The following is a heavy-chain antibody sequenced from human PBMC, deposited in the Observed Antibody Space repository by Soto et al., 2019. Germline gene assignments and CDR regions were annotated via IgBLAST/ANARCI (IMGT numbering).Heavy chain of an antibody. V-gene: IGHV3-74*01. J-gene: IGHJ6*02. D-gene: IGHD3-22*01. CDR2: INSDGSST. Sequence: GGSLRLSCAASGFTFSSYWMHWVRQAPGKGLVWVSRINSDGSSTSYADSVKGRFTISRDNAKNTLYLQMNSLRAEDTAVYYCARRGYYYDSSGYPHEGGYYYYGMDVWGQGTTVTVSS. CDR1: GFTFSSYW. CDR3: ARRGYYYDSSGYPHEGGYYYYGMDV.